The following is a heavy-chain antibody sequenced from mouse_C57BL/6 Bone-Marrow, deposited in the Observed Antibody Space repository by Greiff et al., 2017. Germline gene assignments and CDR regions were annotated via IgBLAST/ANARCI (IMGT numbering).Heavy chain of an antibody. Sequence: QVQLQQSGAELVRPGASVKLSCKASGYTFTSYGISWVKQRTGQGLEWIGEIYPRSGNTYYNEKFKGKATLTADKSSSTAYMELRSLTSEDSAVYFCAEGVSNYEAMDYWGQGTSVTVSS. CDR2: IYPRSGNT. V-gene: IGHV1-81*01. CDR3: AEGVSNYEAMDY. J-gene: IGHJ4*01. D-gene: IGHD2-5*01. CDR1: GYTFTSYG.